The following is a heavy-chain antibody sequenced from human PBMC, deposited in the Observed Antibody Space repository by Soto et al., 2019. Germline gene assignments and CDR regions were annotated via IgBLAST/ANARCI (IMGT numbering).Heavy chain of an antibody. D-gene: IGHD1-7*01. CDR3: AKDRYNWNYWTVGTVSEWFDP. CDR2: ISYDGSNK. J-gene: IGHJ5*02. V-gene: IGHV3-30*18. Sequence: GGSLRLSCAASGFTFSSYGMHWVRQAPGKGLEWVAVISYDGSNKYYADSVKGRFTISRDNSKNTLYLQMNSLRAEDTAVYYCAKDRYNWNYWTVGTVSEWFDPWGQGTLVTVSS. CDR1: GFTFSSYG.